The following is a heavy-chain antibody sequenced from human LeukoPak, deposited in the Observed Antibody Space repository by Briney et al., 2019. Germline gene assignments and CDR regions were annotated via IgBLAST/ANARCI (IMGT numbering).Heavy chain of an antibody. V-gene: IGHV4-61*02. D-gene: IGHD6-13*01. J-gene: IGHJ4*02. CDR1: GGSISSGSYY. CDR3: ASLHLAAAGTLDY. Sequence: SETLSLTCTVPGGSISSGSYYWSWIRQPAGKGLEWIGRIYTSESTNYNPSLKSRVSISVDTSKNQFSLKLSSVTAADTAVYYCASLHLAAAGTLDYWGQGTLVTVSS. CDR2: IYTSEST.